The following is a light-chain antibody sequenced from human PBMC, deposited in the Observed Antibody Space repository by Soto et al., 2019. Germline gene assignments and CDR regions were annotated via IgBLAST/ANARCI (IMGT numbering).Light chain of an antibody. V-gene: IGKV1-39*01. CDR3: QQLNSYPPT. J-gene: IGKJ4*01. CDR2: AAS. CDR1: QSISNH. Sequence: DIQMTQSPSSLSASVEDRVIITCRASQSISNHLNWYQQKPGKAPKLLIFAASSLLSGVPSRFSGSRSGPDFTLTISSLQPEDFATYYCQQLNSYPPTFGGGTKVDI.